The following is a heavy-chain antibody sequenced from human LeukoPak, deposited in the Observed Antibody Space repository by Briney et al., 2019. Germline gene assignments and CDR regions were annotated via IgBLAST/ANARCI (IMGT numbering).Heavy chain of an antibody. D-gene: IGHD3-16*01. Sequence: SETLSLTCTVSGDSITSNYWSWLRQPPGKRLEWIGYIYYGGSTNYNPSLKSRVTISVDTSKNQFSLKLTSVPAADTAVYYCARGGWYSHYWGQGTLVTVSS. CDR2: IYYGGST. CDR3: ARGGWYSHY. J-gene: IGHJ4*02. V-gene: IGHV4-59*01. CDR1: GDSITSNY.